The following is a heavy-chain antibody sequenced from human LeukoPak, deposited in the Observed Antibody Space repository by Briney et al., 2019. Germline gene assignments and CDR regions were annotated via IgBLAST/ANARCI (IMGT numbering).Heavy chain of an antibody. Sequence: PSETLSLPCTVSGGPISSYYWRWLRQPPGKGLEWIGYIYYSGSTNYNPSLKSRVTISVDTSKNQFSLKLSSVTAADTAVYYCAGRLNNWVPGWYFDLWGRGTLVTVSS. J-gene: IGHJ2*01. CDR3: AGRLNNWVPGWYFDL. V-gene: IGHV4-59*01. CDR1: GGPISSYY. D-gene: IGHD1-1*01. CDR2: IYYSGST.